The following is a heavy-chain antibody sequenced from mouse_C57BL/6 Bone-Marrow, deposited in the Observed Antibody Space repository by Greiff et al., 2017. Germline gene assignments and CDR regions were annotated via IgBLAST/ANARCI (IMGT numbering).Heavy chain of an antibody. CDR1: GYTFTDYE. CDR2: IDPETGGT. J-gene: IGHJ2*01. V-gene: IGHV1-15*01. Sequence: QVQLKESGAELVRPGASVTLSCKASGYTFTDYEMHWVKQTPVHGLEWIGAIDPETGGTAYNQKFKGKAILTADKSSSTAYMELRSLTSEDSAVYYCTKYYGSRGYWGQGTTLTVSS. D-gene: IGHD1-1*01. CDR3: TKYYGSRGY.